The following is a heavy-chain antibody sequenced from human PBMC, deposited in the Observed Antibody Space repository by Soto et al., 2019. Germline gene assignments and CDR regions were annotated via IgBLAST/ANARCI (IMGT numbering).Heavy chain of an antibody. CDR1: GGSISSYY. V-gene: IGHV4-59*01. J-gene: IGHJ6*02. Sequence: PSGTLSLTCSVSGGSISSYYWSWIRQPPGKGLEWIGYIYYAGSTNYNPSLKSRVTISVDTSKNQFSLKLSSVTAADTAVYYCARDGGSISYYYGMDVWGQGTTVTSP. CDR3: ARDGGSISYYYGMDV. D-gene: IGHD2-15*01. CDR2: IYYAGST.